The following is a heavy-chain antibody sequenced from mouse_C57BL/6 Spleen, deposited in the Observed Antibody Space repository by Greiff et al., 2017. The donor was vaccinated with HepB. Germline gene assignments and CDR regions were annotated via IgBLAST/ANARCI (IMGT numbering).Heavy chain of an antibody. V-gene: IGHV5-9-1*02. D-gene: IGHD1-1*01. Sequence: DVQLVESGEGLVKPGGSLKLSCAASGFTFSSYAMSWVRQTPEKRLEWVAYISSGGDYIYYADTVKGRFTISRDNARNTLYLQMSSLKSEDTAMYYCTRVYYYGSSSYYFDYWGQGTTLTVSS. CDR2: ISSGGDYI. CDR3: TRVYYYGSSSYYFDY. J-gene: IGHJ2*01. CDR1: GFTFSSYA.